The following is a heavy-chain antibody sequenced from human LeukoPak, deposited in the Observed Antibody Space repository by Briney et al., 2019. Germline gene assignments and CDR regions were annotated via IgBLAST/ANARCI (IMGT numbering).Heavy chain of an antibody. D-gene: IGHD2-8*01. V-gene: IGHV1-46*01. CDR1: EYTYTSYY. CDR2: INPSVGST. Sequence: ASVKASCKASEYTYTSYYMHWVRQAPGQGLEWRGIINPSVGSTSYAQKFKGRVTMTRATATSTVYMELSRRGSEDTAVYHCTAERDNGLDYWGQGTLVTVSS. CDR3: TAERDNGLDY. J-gene: IGHJ4*02.